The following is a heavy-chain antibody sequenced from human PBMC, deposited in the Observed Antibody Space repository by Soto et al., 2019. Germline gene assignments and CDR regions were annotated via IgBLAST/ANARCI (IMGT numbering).Heavy chain of an antibody. D-gene: IGHD1-26*01. CDR1: GGTFRSYS. CDR3: ARDGGSNSGGIDY. Sequence: QVQLVQSGAEVKKPGSSVKVSCKASGGTFRSYSINWVRQAPGQGLEWMGEIIPIFGTANYAKKFQGRVTINADESASTAYMGLSSLRSEDTAVYYCARDGGSNSGGIDYWGQGTLVTVPS. J-gene: IGHJ4*02. CDR2: IIPIFGTA. V-gene: IGHV1-69*01.